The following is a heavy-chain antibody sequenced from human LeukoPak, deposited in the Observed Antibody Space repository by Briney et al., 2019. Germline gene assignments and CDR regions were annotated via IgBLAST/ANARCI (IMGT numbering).Heavy chain of an antibody. D-gene: IGHD6-13*01. CDR3: ARAGSSSWYEVEYFQH. J-gene: IGHJ1*01. V-gene: IGHV3-20*04. CDR2: INWNGGST. Sequence: GGSLRLSCAASGFTFDGYGMSWVRQAPGKGLEWVSGINWNGGSTGYADSVKGRLTISRDNAKNSLYLQMNSLRAEDTALYYCARAGSSSWYEVEYFQHWGQGTLVTVSS. CDR1: GFTFDGYG.